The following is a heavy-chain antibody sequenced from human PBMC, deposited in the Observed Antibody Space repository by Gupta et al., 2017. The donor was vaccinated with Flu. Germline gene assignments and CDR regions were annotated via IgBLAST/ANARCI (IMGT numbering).Heavy chain of an antibody. Sequence: EVQLVESGGGLVQPGGSLRLSCLASGFSFRGSAMHWVRRAPGKGLQHVSAISTTGDYTVYSDSVKGRFTISRDNSKNSLYLQMSSLRAEDTAIYYCVKDEGVGATLGFFDYWGQGVLVTVSS. D-gene: IGHD1-26*01. CDR1: GFSFRGSA. CDR2: ISTTGDYT. V-gene: IGHV3-64D*06. J-gene: IGHJ4*02. CDR3: VKDEGVGATLGFFDY.